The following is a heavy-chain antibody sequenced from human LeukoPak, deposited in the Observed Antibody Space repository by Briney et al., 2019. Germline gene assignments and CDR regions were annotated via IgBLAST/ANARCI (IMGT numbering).Heavy chain of an antibody. J-gene: IGHJ4*02. D-gene: IGHD5-18*01. CDR2: IYYSGST. CDR3: AGLGGYSYGYTDY. Sequence: SETLSLTCTVSGGSISSYYWSWIRQPPGKRLEWIGYIYYSGSTNYNPSLKSRVTISLDTSKNQFSLKLSSVTAADTAVYYCAGLGGYSYGYTDYWGQGTLVTVSS. CDR1: GGSISSYY. V-gene: IGHV4-59*08.